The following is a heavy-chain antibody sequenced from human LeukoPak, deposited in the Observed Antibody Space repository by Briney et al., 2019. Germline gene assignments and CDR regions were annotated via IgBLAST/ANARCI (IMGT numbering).Heavy chain of an antibody. CDR1: GYTLTSYY. J-gene: IGHJ5*02. V-gene: IGHV1-46*01. Sequence: ASVKVSCKASGYTLTSYYMHWVRQAPGQGLEWMGIINPSGGSTSYAQKFQGRVTMTRDTSTSTVYMELSSLRSEDTAVYYCAREDYGDYRWFDPWGQGTLVTVSS. CDR3: AREDYGDYRWFDP. CDR2: INPSGGST. D-gene: IGHD4-17*01.